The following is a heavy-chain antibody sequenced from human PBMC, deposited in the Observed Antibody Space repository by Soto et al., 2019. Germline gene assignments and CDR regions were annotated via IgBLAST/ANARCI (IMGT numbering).Heavy chain of an antibody. J-gene: IGHJ4*02. CDR2: ISYDGSNK. Sequence: GGSLRLSCAASGFTFSSYAMHWVRQAPGKGLEWVAVISYDGSNKYYADSVKGRFTISRDNSKNTLYMQMNSLRAEDTAVYYCARDVPDYYDSSGYGPLDYWGQGTLVTVSS. CDR3: ARDVPDYYDSSGYGPLDY. CDR1: GFTFSSYA. D-gene: IGHD3-22*01. V-gene: IGHV3-30-3*01.